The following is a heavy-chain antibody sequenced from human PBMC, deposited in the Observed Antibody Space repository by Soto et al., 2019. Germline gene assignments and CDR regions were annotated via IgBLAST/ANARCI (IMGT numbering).Heavy chain of an antibody. D-gene: IGHD4-4*01. J-gene: IGHJ4*02. CDR3: ARQPRRDVGSNLRISTDYFVF. CDR2: INPVFGTA. Sequence: QVQMVQSGAEVQKPGSSVTFACRAAGGTFSRFGFSWVRQAPGEGLAWMGAINPVFGTADYELNFQGSVSITAHGSASTVHMELSNLRSDDTVMYYYARQPRRDVGSNLRISTDYFVFWGQSPLLTVAS. CDR1: GGTFSRFG. V-gene: IGHV1-69*01.